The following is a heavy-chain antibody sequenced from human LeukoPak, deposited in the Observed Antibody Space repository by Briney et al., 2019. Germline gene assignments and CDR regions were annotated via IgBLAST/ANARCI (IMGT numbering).Heavy chain of an antibody. V-gene: IGHV3-53*01. CDR1: GFTVSSNY. J-gene: IGHJ4*02. D-gene: IGHD4-23*01. CDR2: IYSGGST. Sequence: GGALRLSCAASGFTVSSNYMSWVRQAPGKGLEWVSIIYSGGSTYYTDSVKGRFTMSRDNSKNTLSLQMNSLRAEDTAVYYCARGGYGGSDYWGQGTLVTVLS. CDR3: ARGGYGGSDY.